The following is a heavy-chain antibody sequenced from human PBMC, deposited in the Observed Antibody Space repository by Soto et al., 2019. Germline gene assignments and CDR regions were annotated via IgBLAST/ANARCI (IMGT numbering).Heavy chain of an antibody. Sequence: QITLNESGPTVVRPTETLTLTCIFAGFSLTTSGVGVGWIRQSPGKAPEWLALIYWDDDKRYSGSLKSRLTITKDDSKNQVVLIVSDLDPTETATYYCAHRVLRTVFGLVTTTAIYFDFWGQGTPVAVSS. CDR1: GFSLTTSGVG. V-gene: IGHV2-5*02. D-gene: IGHD3-3*01. CDR2: IYWDDDK. J-gene: IGHJ4*02. CDR3: AHRVLRTVFGLVTTTAIYFDF.